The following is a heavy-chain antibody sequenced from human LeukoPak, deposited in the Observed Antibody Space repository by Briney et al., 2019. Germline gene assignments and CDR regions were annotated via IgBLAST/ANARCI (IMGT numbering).Heavy chain of an antibody. CDR2: IYYSGST. J-gene: IGHJ4*02. Sequence: SETLSLTCTVSGGSISSYYWSWIRQPPGKGLEWIGYIYYSGSTNYNPSLKSRVTISVDTSKNQFSLKLSSVTAADTAVYYCARAGMKADYSNSWPIWYFDFWGQGTLVTVSS. CDR1: GGSISSYY. CDR3: ARAGMKADYSNSWPIWYFDF. D-gene: IGHD6-13*01. V-gene: IGHV4-59*01.